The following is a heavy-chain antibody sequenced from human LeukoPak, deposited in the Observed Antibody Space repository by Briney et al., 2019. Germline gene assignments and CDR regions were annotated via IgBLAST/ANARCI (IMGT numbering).Heavy chain of an antibody. D-gene: IGHD3-22*01. CDR3: ARLGGYYYDSSGYVDY. CDR2: IYPGDSDT. Sequence: GESLKISCKGSGYSFSSYWIGWVRQMPGKGLGWMGIIYPGDSDTRYSPSFQGQVTISADKSISTAYLQWSSLKASDTAMYYCARLGGYYYDSSGYVDYWGQGTLVTVSS. CDR1: GYSFSSYW. V-gene: IGHV5-51*01. J-gene: IGHJ4*02.